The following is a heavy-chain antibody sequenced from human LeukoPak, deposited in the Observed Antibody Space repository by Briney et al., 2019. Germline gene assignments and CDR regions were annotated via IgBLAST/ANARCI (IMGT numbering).Heavy chain of an antibody. D-gene: IGHD4-17*01. CDR1: GGSISSYY. CDR3: ARDLYGDYGTNWFDP. Sequence: PSETLSLTCTVSGGSISSYYWSWIRQPPGKGLEWIGYIYYSGSTNYNPSLKSRVTISVDTSKIQFSLKLSSVTAADTAVYYCARDLYGDYGTNWFDPWGQGTLVTVSS. CDR2: IYYSGST. J-gene: IGHJ5*02. V-gene: IGHV4-59*01.